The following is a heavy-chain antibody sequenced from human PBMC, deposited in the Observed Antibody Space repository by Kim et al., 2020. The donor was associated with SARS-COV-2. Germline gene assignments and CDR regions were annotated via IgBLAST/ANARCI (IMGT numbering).Heavy chain of an antibody. Sequence: SETLSLTCAVYGGSFSGYYWSWIRQPPGKGLEWIGEINHSGSTNYNPSLKSRVTISVDTSKNQFSLKLSSVTAADTAVYYCARPALQLHWFDPWGQGTLVTVSS. CDR1: GGSFSGYY. CDR2: INHSGST. D-gene: IGHD5-18*01. J-gene: IGHJ5*02. CDR3: ARPALQLHWFDP. V-gene: IGHV4-34*01.